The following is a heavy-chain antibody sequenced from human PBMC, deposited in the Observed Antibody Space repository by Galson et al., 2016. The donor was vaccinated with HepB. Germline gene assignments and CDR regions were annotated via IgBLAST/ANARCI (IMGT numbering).Heavy chain of an antibody. J-gene: IGHJ4*02. V-gene: IGHV1-69*13. CDR2: IVPIFGTA. D-gene: IGHD5-24*01. CDR1: GGSFSNNA. CDR3: AGGGVELATKPDY. Sequence: SVKVSCKVSGGSFSNNAITWVRQAPGQGLEWMGGIVPIFGTADFAQKFQGRLTITADEVATTAYMELSSLRSEDTAMYYCAGGGVELATKPDYWGQGTLVTVSS.